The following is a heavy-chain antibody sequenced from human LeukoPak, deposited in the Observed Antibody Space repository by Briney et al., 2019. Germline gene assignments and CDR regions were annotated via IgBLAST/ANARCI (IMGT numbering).Heavy chain of an antibody. J-gene: IGHJ5*02. V-gene: IGHV3-23*01. CDR3: ANSAAANAPNWFDP. CDR1: GFTVSSYA. Sequence: GGSLTLSCAPSGFTVSSYAMSWVRQAPGKGLEWVSAISGSGGSTYYTDSVKGLFTISRDNSKNTLYLQMNSLRAADTAVYYCANSAAANAPNWFDPWGQGTLVTVSS. CDR2: ISGSGGST. D-gene: IGHD6-13*01.